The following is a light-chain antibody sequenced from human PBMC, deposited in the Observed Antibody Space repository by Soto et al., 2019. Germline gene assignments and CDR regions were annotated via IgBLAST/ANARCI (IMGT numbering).Light chain of an antibody. Sequence: QSALTQPPSASGSPGQSVTISCTGTRDDVGGYNYVSWFQHHPGKAPKLMIYEVYKRPSGVPARSSGSKSGNTASLTVSGLQAGDEAIYYCSSYVTSNVVVFGGGTKLTVL. V-gene: IGLV2-8*01. CDR3: SSYVTSNVVV. J-gene: IGLJ2*01. CDR2: EVY. CDR1: RDDVGGYNY.